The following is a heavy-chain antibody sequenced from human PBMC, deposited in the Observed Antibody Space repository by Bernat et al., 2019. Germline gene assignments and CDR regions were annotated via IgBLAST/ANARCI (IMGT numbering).Heavy chain of an antibody. CDR1: GFTFSSYA. CDR2: ISYDGSNK. V-gene: IGHV3-30-3*01. J-gene: IGHJ3*02. D-gene: IGHD4-17*01. CDR3: ARTGNHRGTVTTTEDAFDI. Sequence: VQLVESGGGVVQPGRSLRLSCAASGFTFSSYAMHWVRQAPGKGLEWVAVISYDGSNKYYADSVKGRFTISRDNSKNTLYLQMNSLRAEDTAVYYCARTGNHRGTVTTTEDAFDIWGQGTMVNVSS.